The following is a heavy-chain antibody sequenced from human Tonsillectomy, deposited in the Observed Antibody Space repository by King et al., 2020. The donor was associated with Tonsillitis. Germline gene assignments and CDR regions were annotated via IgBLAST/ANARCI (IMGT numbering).Heavy chain of an antibody. CDR1: GFTFSSYA. J-gene: IGHJ4*02. V-gene: IGHV3-30*04. CDR3: ARDLRGGSSSRWGFD. CDR2: ISYDGSNK. D-gene: IGHD6-6*01. Sequence: VQLVESGGGVVQPGRSLRLSCAASGFTFSSYAMHWVRQAPGKGLEWVAVISYDGSNKYYADSVKGRFTISRDNSKNTLYLQMNSLRAEDTAVYYCARDLRGGSSSRWGFDWGQGTLVTVSS.